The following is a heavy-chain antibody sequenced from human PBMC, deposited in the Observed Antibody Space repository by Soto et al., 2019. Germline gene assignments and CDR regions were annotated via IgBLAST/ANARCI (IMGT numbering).Heavy chain of an antibody. CDR3: ARRAIDYCSSGNCYSRPFDY. J-gene: IGHJ4*02. CDR2: IYSGGST. D-gene: IGHD2-15*01. V-gene: IGHV3-66*01. Sequence: GGSLRLSCAASGFTVSSNHMIWVRQAPGKGLEWVSIIYSGGSTYYADSVKGRFTISRDNSKNTLYLQMNSLRAEDTAVYYCARRAIDYCSSGNCYSRPFDYWGQGTLVTVSS. CDR1: GFTVSSNH.